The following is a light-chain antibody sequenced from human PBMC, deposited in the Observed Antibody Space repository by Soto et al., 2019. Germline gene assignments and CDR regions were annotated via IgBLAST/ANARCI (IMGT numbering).Light chain of an antibody. CDR3: SSYTNTNTLV. CDR1: TSDVGGYNH. Sequence: QSALIQPASVSGSPGQSITISFTGTTSDVGGYNHVSWFQQHPRKVPKLMIYDVNNRPSGVSNRFSGSKSGNTASLTISGLQAEDEADYYCSSYTNTNTLVFGGGTKLTVL. V-gene: IGLV2-14*01. J-gene: IGLJ2*01. CDR2: DVN.